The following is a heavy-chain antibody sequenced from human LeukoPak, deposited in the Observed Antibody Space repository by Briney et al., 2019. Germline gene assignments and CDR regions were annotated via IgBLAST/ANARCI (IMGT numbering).Heavy chain of an antibody. V-gene: IGHV3-48*03. D-gene: IGHD1-26*01. CDR3: ARDRSGYYGMDV. Sequence: GGSLRLSCAASGFTFSSYEMDWVRQAPGKGLEWLSHITTSGAIISYADPVKGRFTISRDNAKNSLYLQMNSLRAEDTAVYYCARDRSGYYGMDVWGQGTTVTVSS. CDR2: ITTSGAII. J-gene: IGHJ6*02. CDR1: GFTFSSYE.